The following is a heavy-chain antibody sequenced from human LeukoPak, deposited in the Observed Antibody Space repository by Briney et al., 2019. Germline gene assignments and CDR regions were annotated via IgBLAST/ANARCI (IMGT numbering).Heavy chain of an antibody. Sequence: ASVKVSCKATGYTFTAYYMHWVRQAPGQGLEWMGWINPNSGGTNYAQKFQGRVTMTRDTSISTAYMELSRLRSDDTAVYYCARGCQYQLLIFLYYYMDVWGKGTTVTISS. CDR1: GYTFTAYY. CDR2: INPNSGGT. D-gene: IGHD2-2*01. J-gene: IGHJ6*03. CDR3: ARGCQYQLLIFLYYYMDV. V-gene: IGHV1-2*02.